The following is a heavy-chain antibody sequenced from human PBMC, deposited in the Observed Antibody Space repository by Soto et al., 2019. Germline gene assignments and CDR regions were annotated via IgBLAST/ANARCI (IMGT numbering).Heavy chain of an antibody. Sequence: SETLSLTCAVYGGSFSGYYWSWIRQPPGKGLEWIGEINHSGSTNYNPSLKSRVTISVDTSKNQFSLKLSSVTASDTAVYYCAIGEWFGEFFDYWGQGTLVT. CDR3: AIGEWFGEFFDY. V-gene: IGHV4-34*01. CDR1: GGSFSGYY. J-gene: IGHJ4*02. D-gene: IGHD3-10*01. CDR2: INHSGST.